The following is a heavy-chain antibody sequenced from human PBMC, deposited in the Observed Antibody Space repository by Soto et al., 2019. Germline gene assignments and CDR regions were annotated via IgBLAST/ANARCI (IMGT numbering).Heavy chain of an antibody. V-gene: IGHV4-31*03. CDR1: GGSISSGGYY. Sequence: PSDTLSLTCTVSGGSISSGGYYWSWIRQHPGKGLEWIGYIYYSGSTYYNPSLKSRVTISVDTSKNQFSLKLSSVTAADTAVYYCARESTGHAFDIWGQGTMVTVSS. CDR3: ARESTGHAFDI. J-gene: IGHJ3*02. CDR2: IYYSGST.